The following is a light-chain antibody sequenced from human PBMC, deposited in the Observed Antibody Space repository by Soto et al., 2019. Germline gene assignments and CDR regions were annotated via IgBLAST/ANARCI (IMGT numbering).Light chain of an antibody. Sequence: DIQMTQSPSSLSASAGDRVTITCRASQTSATFINWYQQKPGKAPKLLIYAASTLQSGVPSRFSGSGSGTEFTLTINSLQPDDFATYYCQQYDTYYTFGQGTKVDI. CDR2: AAS. V-gene: IGKV1-39*01. CDR1: QTSATF. J-gene: IGKJ2*01. CDR3: QQYDTYYT.